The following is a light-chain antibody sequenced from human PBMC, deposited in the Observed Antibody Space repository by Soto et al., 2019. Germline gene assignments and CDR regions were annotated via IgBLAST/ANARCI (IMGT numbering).Light chain of an antibody. CDR2: GNT. CDR1: NANIGAGYD. V-gene: IGLV1-40*01. Sequence: QSVLTQPPSLSGAPGQTVTISCIGSNANIGAGYDVHWYQQLPGTAPKVLIYGNTNRPSGVPDRFSGSKSGTSASLAITDLQAEDEADYYCQSKVFGGGTKVTVL. J-gene: IGLJ2*01. CDR3: QSKV.